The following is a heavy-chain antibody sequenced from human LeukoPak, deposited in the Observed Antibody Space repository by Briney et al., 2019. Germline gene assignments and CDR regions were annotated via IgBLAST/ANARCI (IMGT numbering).Heavy chain of an antibody. V-gene: IGHV4-34*01. CDR3: ARGRRYCTNGACGGYGQDAFDI. D-gene: IGHD2-8*01. CDR2: INHSGTT. Sequence: PSETLSLTCAVYGGSFSGYYWSWIRQPPGKGLEWIGEINHSGTTNYNPSLKSRVTISVDTSKNQFSLKLSSVTAADTAVYYCARGRRYCTNGACGGYGQDAFDIWGQGTMVTVSS. J-gene: IGHJ3*02. CDR1: GGSFSGYY.